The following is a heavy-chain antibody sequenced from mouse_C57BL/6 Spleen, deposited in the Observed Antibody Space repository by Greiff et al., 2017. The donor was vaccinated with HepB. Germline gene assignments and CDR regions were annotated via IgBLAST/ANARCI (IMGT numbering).Heavy chain of an antibody. Sequence: QVQLKQSGAELMKPGASVKLSCKATGYTFTGYWIEWVKQRPGHGLEWIGEILPGSGSTNYNEKFKGKATFTADTSSNTAYMQLSSLTTEDSAIYYCARRGVYYYGSSPFDYWGQGTTLTVSS. CDR1: GYTFTGYW. J-gene: IGHJ2*01. CDR3: ARRGVYYYGSSPFDY. CDR2: ILPGSGST. V-gene: IGHV1-9*01. D-gene: IGHD1-1*01.